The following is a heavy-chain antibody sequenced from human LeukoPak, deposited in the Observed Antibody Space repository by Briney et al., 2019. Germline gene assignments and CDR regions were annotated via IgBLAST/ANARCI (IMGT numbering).Heavy chain of an antibody. CDR2: IKQDGREK. Sequence: PGGSLRLSCAASGFTFSSYWMSWVRQAPGKGLEWVANIKQDGREKYYVDSVKGRFTISRDNAKNSLYLQMNSLRAEDTAVYYCARDIGYPSGGLLGLFDPWGQGTLVTVSS. CDR3: ARDIGYPSGGLLGLFDP. V-gene: IGHV3-7*01. CDR1: GFTFSSYW. D-gene: IGHD3-10*01. J-gene: IGHJ5*02.